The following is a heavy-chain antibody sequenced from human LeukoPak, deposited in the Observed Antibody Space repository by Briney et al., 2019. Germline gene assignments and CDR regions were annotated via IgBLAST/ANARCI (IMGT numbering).Heavy chain of an antibody. CDR3: ARSAYSSGWYWRAFDI. Sequence: GGSLRLSCAASGFTFSSYAMHWVRQAPGKGLEYVSAISSNGGSTYYANSVKGRFTISRDNSKNTLYLQMGSLRAEDMAMYYCARSAYSSGWYWRAFDIWGQGTMVTVSS. J-gene: IGHJ3*02. V-gene: IGHV3-64*01. CDR2: ISSNGGST. CDR1: GFTFSSYA. D-gene: IGHD6-19*01.